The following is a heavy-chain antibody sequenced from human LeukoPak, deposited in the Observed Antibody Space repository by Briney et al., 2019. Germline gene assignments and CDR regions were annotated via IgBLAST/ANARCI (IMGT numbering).Heavy chain of an antibody. D-gene: IGHD1-26*01. CDR2: IKRDGSEK. J-gene: IGHJ4*02. Sequence: GGSLRLSCAASGFTLSSYWMSWVRQAPGKGLEWVANIKRDGSEKYYVDTVKGRFSISRDNAKNSLYLQMNSLRVEDTAVYYCVRDDGATKPCWGQGTLVTVSS. CDR3: VRDDGATKPC. V-gene: IGHV3-7*01. CDR1: GFTLSSYW.